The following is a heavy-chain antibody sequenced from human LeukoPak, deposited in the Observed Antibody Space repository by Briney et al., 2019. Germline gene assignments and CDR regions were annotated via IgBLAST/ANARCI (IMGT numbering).Heavy chain of an antibody. D-gene: IGHD2-21*02. CDR2: INHSGST. CDR3: ARIEICGGDCYSFDY. CDR1: GGSFGGYY. J-gene: IGHJ4*02. Sequence: SETLSLTCAVYGGSFGGYYWSWIRQPPGKGLEWIGEINHSGSTNYNPSLKSRVTISVDTSKNQFSLKLSSVTAADTAVYYCARIEICGGDCYSFDYWGQGTLVTVSS. V-gene: IGHV4-34*01.